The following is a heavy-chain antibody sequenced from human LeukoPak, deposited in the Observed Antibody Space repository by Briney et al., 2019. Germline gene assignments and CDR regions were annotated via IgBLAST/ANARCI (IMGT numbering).Heavy chain of an antibody. J-gene: IGHJ4*02. CDR1: GFTFSSSA. CDR2: ISGSGGSP. V-gene: IGHV3-23*01. D-gene: IGHD3-9*01. Sequence: GGSLRLSCAASGFTFSSSAMSWVRQAPGKGLEWVSSISGSGGSPYYADSVKGRFTISRDNSKNTLYLQMNSLRAEDTAVYYCAKDPNILTGYYRVWYFDYWGQGTLVTVSS. CDR3: AKDPNILTGYYRVWYFDY.